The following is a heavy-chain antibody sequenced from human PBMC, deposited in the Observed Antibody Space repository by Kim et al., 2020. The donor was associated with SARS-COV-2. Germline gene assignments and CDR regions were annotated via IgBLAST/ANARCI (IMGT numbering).Heavy chain of an antibody. CDR2: T. D-gene: IGHD2-21*02. CDR3: ANPRGGVTDF. Sequence: TSTADSVKGRFTNTRDNSKNTLYLQMNSLRAEDTAVYYCANPRGGVTDFWGQGTLVTVSS. V-gene: IGHV3-23*01. J-gene: IGHJ4*02.